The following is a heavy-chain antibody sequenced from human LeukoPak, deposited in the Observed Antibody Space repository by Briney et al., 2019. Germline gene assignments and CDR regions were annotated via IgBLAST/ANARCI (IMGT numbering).Heavy chain of an antibody. CDR3: ARDGPPDY. D-gene: IGHD1-14*01. CDR1: GFTFSSYR. V-gene: IGHV3-48*04. Sequence: GGSLRLSCAASGFTFSSYRMNWVRKAPGKGLEWVSYISSSSSTIYYADSVRGRFTISRDNAKNSLYLQMNSLRAEDTAVYYCARDGPPDYWGQGTLVTVSS. J-gene: IGHJ4*02. CDR2: ISSSSSTI.